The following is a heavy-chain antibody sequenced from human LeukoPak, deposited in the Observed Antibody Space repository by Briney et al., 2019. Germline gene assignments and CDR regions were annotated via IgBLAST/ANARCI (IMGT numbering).Heavy chain of an antibody. V-gene: IGHV1-2*02. D-gene: IGHD3-9*01. J-gene: IGHJ4*02. Sequence: ASVKVSCKASGYTFTSYVMNWVRQAPGQGLEWMGWINTNSGGTNYAQKFQGRVTMTRDTYISTAYMELSRLRSDDTAVYYCARGGILTGYYTFDYWGQGTLVTVSS. CDR2: INTNSGGT. CDR1: GYTFTSYV. CDR3: ARGGILTGYYTFDY.